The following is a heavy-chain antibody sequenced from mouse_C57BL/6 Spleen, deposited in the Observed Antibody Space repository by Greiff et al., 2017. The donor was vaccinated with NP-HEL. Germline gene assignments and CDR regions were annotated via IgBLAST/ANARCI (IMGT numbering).Heavy chain of an antibody. D-gene: IGHD2-5*01. CDR2: INPSTGGT. J-gene: IGHJ3*01. CDR3: ARGAYYSNSPFAY. Sequence: EVQRVESGPELVKPGASVKISCKASGYSFTGYYMNWVKQSPEKSLEWIGEINPSTGGTTYNQKFKAKATLTVDKSSSTAYMQLKSLTSEDSAVYYCARGAYYSNSPFAYWGQGTLVTVSA. CDR1: GYSFTGYY. V-gene: IGHV1-42*01.